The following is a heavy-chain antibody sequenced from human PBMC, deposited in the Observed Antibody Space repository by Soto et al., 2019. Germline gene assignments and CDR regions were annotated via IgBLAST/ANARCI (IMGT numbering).Heavy chain of an antibody. CDR3: AKAVTLVRGINPYSYGLDV. CDR2: ISGGGGST. D-gene: IGHD3-10*01. CDR1: GFPFSSYV. V-gene: IGHV3-23*01. Sequence: PXGSLRLSCSVSGFPFSSYVMTWVRQAPGKGLDWVSVISGGGGSTNYAESVKGRFTISRDNSENTLYLQMNSLRAEDTAVYYCAKAVTLVRGINPYSYGLDVWGQGTTVTVSS. J-gene: IGHJ6*02.